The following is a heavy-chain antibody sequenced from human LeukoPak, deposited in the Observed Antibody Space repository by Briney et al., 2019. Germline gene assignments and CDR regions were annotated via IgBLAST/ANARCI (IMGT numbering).Heavy chain of an antibody. J-gene: IGHJ6*03. CDR3: ARIPLWFGREYYYYMDV. D-gene: IGHD3-10*01. V-gene: IGHV4-34*01. CDR2: INHSGST. CDR1: GGSFSGYY. Sequence: SETLSLTCAVYGGSFSGYYWSWIRQPPGKGLEWIGEINHSGSTNYNPPLKSRVTISVDTSKNQFSLKLSSVTAADTAVYYCARIPLWFGREYYYYMDVWGKGTTVTVSS.